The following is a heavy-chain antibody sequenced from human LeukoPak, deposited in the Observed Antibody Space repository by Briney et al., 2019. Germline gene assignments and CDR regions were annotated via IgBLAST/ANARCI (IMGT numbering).Heavy chain of an antibody. CDR1: GFTFSNYW. CDR2: IDTDGSRT. CDR3: ARVASGGPIDY. J-gene: IGHJ4*02. Sequence: PGGSLRLSCAASGFTFSNYWIHWVRQAPGKGLVWVSRIDTDGSRTSYADSVKGRFTISRDNAKNTLYLQMNSLRAEDTAVYYCARVASGGPIDYWGQGTLITVSS. D-gene: IGHD4-23*01. V-gene: IGHV3-74*01.